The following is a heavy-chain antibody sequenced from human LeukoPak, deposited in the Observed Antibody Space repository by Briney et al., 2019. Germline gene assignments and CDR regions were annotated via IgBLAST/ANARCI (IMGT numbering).Heavy chain of an antibody. J-gene: IGHJ4*02. CDR3: TRNGGGLGY. CDR2: IRSTGAGGNT. V-gene: IGHV3-23*01. D-gene: IGHD3-16*01. CDR1: GFTFSNYD. Sequence: PGGSLRLSCAASGFTFSNYDMIWVRQAPGKGLEWVSSIRSTGAGGNTYSADSVKGRFTTSRDDSKSTLFLQMDSLTAADTAVYYCTRNGGGLGYWGQGALVTVSS.